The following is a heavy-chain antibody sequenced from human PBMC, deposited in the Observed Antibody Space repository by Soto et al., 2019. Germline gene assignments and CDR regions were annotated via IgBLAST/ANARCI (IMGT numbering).Heavy chain of an antibody. J-gene: IGHJ4*02. CDR3: ARGEQYSGRIFDY. CDR2: TYYRSKWYN. D-gene: IGHD1-26*01. Sequence: PSQTLSLTCGISGDSVSSNSAAWNWLRQSPSRGLEWLGRTYYRSKWYNDYAVSVESRITINPDTSKNHFSLQLNFVTPEDTAVYSCARGEQYSGRIFDYWGQGTLVTVYS. V-gene: IGHV6-1*01. CDR1: GDSVSSNSAA.